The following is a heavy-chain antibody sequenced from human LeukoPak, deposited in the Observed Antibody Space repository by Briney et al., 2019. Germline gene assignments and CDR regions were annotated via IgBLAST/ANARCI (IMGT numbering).Heavy chain of an antibody. D-gene: IGHD3-10*01. CDR2: ISSSSTI. J-gene: IGHJ4*02. V-gene: IGHV3-48*04. CDR1: GFTFSSYS. Sequence: GGSLRLSCAASGFTFSSYSMNWVRQAPGKGLEWVSYISSSSTIYYADSVKGRFTISRDNAKNSLYLQMNSLRAEDTAVYYCARVRYGSGSGFDYWGQGTLVTVSS. CDR3: ARVRYGSGSGFDY.